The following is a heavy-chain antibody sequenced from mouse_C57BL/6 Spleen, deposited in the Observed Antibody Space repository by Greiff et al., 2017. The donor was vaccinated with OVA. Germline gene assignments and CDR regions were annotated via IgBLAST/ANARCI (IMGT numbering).Heavy chain of an antibody. CDR3: ARKELGRRYFDY. V-gene: IGHV1-50*01. CDR1: GYTFTSYW. D-gene: IGHD4-1*01. CDR2: IDPSDSYT. J-gene: IGHJ2*01. Sequence: QVQLKQSGAELVKPGASVKLSCKASGYTFTSYWMQWVKQRPGQGLEWIGEIDPSDSYTNYNQKFKGKATLTVDTSSSTAYMQLSSLTSEDSAVYYCARKELGRRYFDYWGQGTTLTVSS.